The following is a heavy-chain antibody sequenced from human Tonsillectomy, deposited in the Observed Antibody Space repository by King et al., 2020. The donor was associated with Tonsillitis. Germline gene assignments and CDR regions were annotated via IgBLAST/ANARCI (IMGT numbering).Heavy chain of an antibody. Sequence: VQLQESGPGLVRPSQTLSLTCSVSGGSINGGNYFWSWIRPSQGEGLEWLGYIYNSGSTYYKPSLKRRVSMSIDPSKNQFSLTSTSVTAADTAVYYCARGFCVGTSCYSLEWFDPWGQGTLVTVSS. CDR1: GGSINGGNYF. V-gene: IGHV4-30-4*08. J-gene: IGHJ5*02. CDR2: IYNSGST. CDR3: ARGFCVGTSCYSLEWFDP. D-gene: IGHD2-15*01.